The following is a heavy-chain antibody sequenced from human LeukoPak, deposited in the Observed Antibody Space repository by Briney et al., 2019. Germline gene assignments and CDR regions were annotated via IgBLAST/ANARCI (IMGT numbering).Heavy chain of an antibody. Sequence: GGSLRLSCAASEFTFSSYLMSWVRQAPGKGLEWVANIKQDGSEKYYVDSVKGRFTISRDNAKNSLYLQMNSLRAEDTAVYYCAKAPTMIVALREDLDYWGQGTLVTVSS. CDR2: IKQDGSEK. CDR1: EFTFSSYL. D-gene: IGHD3-22*01. CDR3: AKAPTMIVALREDLDY. J-gene: IGHJ4*02. V-gene: IGHV3-7*01.